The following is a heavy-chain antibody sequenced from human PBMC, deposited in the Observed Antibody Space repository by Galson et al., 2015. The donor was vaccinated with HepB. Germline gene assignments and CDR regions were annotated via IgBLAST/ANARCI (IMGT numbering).Heavy chain of an antibody. CDR1: GYSISSGYY. CDR2: IYHSGST. J-gene: IGHJ4*02. V-gene: IGHV4-38-2*02. CDR3: ARPLWFGELYSPFDY. D-gene: IGHD3-10*01. Sequence: TLSLTCTVSGYSISSGYYWGWIRQPPGKGLEWIGSIYHSGSTYYNPSLKSRVTISVDTSKNQFSLKLSSVTAADTAVYYCARPLWFGELYSPFDYWGQGTLVTVSS.